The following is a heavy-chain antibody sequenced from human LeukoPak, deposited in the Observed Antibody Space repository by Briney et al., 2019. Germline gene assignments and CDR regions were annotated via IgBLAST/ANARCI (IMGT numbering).Heavy chain of an antibody. CDR3: ARGRSTGYPYYFEY. V-gene: IGHV1-8*03. Sequence: GASVTVSCEASGYTFTSYDINWVRQATGPGLEWMGWMNPNSGSTGYAQKFQGRVTITRNTSISTAYVELSGLRSEDTAVYYCARGRSTGYPYYFEYWGQGTLVTVSS. D-gene: IGHD5-12*01. CDR2: MNPNSGST. CDR1: GYTFTSYD. J-gene: IGHJ4*02.